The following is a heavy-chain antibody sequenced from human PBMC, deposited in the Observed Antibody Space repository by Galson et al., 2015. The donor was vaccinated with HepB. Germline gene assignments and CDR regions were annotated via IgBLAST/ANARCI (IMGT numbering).Heavy chain of an antibody. Sequence: SLRLSCAASGFTLSSYGMNWVRQAPGKGLEWVSFISSGSSYIYYAESVKGRFTISRDNARKSVYQQMHSLRAEDTAVYYCTRRGPETGFYYYYMDVWGKGTTVTVSS. CDR1: GFTLSSYG. J-gene: IGHJ6*03. CDR2: ISSGSSYI. CDR3: TRRGPETGFYYYYMDV. V-gene: IGHV3-21*01. D-gene: IGHD3-10*01.